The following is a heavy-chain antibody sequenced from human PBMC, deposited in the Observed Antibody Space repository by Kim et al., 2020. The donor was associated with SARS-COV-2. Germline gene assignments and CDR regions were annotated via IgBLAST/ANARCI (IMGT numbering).Heavy chain of an antibody. CDR1: GASVTSFH. CDR2: IVDYGRI. D-gene: IGHD3-16*01. V-gene: IGHV4-59*02. J-gene: IGHJ3*01. CDR3: ARDQSGGAYGGGAFDL. Sequence: SETLSLTCTVSGASVTSFHWNWVRQAPGKGLEWLAYIVDYGRINYNPSLRSRLTISKDTSRNQFYLKVNSVTAADTAIYYCARDQSGGAYGGGAFDLWGPGTVVTVSS.